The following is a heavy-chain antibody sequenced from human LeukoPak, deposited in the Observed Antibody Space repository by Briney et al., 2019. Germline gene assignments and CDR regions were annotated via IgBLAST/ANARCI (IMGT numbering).Heavy chain of an antibody. CDR3: ARAVPMIVVVITPYYFDY. J-gene: IGHJ4*02. V-gene: IGHV4-31*03. Sequence: SETLSLTCTVSGGSISSGGYYWSWIRQHPGKGLEWIGYIYYRGSTYYNPSLKSRVTISVDTSKNQFSLKLSSVTAADTAVYYCARAVPMIVVVITPYYFDYWGQGTLVTVSS. D-gene: IGHD3-22*01. CDR2: IYYRGST. CDR1: GGSISSGGYY.